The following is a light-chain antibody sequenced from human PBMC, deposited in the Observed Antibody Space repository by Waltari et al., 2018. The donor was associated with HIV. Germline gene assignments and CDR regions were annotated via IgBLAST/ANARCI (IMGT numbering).Light chain of an antibody. Sequence: QSVLTQPPSASGTPGQRVTISCSGSSSNIGSNYVYWYQQLPGTPPKLLFYRNNQRPSGVPDRFSGSKSGTSASLAISGLRSEDEADYYCATWDDSLNVVFGGGTKLTVL. CDR3: ATWDDSLNVV. CDR2: RNN. V-gene: IGLV1-47*01. J-gene: IGLJ3*02. CDR1: SSNIGSNY.